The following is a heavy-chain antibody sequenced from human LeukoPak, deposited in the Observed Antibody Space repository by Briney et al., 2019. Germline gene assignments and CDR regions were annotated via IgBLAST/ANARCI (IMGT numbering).Heavy chain of an antibody. CDR1: GGSISGSF. Sequence: SSETLSLTCNVSGGSISGSFWSWIRQPPGKGLEWIGYIYSSGSTIYNPSLRSRLTISVDTSKSQFFLRLSSVTAADTAVYYCARLQSGMIVVSSYFDYWGQGTLVTVSS. V-gene: IGHV4-59*01. J-gene: IGHJ4*02. CDR2: IYSSGST. D-gene: IGHD3-22*01. CDR3: ARLQSGMIVVSSYFDY.